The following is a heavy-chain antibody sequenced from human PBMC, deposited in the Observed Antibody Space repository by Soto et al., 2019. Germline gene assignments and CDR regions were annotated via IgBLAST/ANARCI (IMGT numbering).Heavy chain of an antibody. D-gene: IGHD3-3*02. Sequence: ASVKVSCKAAGYTFSAYTMNWVRQAPGQSLEWMGWINAGSGNTKYSQNFQGRVSITRDTSASTVYMELTGLKSEDTAVYYCARDTETLGPRANDALDIWGQGAMVTVSS. CDR2: INAGSGNT. CDR1: GYTFSAYT. CDR3: ARDTETLGPRANDALDI. V-gene: IGHV1-3*01. J-gene: IGHJ3*02.